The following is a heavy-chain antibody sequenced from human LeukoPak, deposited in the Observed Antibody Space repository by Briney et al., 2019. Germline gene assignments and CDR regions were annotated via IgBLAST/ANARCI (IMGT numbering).Heavy chain of an antibody. CDR1: GGSISSSNW. J-gene: IGHJ4*02. V-gene: IGHV4-4*02. D-gene: IGHD3-10*01. CDR2: IYHSGST. CDR3: ARMRVVRGVILDY. Sequence: PSGALSLTCAVSGGSISSSNWWSWVRPPPGKGLEWIGEIYHSGSTNYNPSLKSRATIAVDKSKNQFSLKLSSVTAADTAVYYCARMRVVRGVILDYWGQGTVVTVSS.